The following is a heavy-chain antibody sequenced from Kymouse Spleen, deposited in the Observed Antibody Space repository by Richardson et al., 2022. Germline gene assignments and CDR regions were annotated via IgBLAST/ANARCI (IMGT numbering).Heavy chain of an antibody. D-gene: IGHD3-10*01. CDR3: ARDWNYYGSGSYYNQNWFDP. CDR1: GFTFSSYW. Sequence: EVQLVESGGGLVQPGGSLRLSCAASGFTFSSYWMSWVRQAPGKGLEWVANIKQDGSEKYYVDSVKGRFTISRDNAKNSLYLQMNSLRAEDTAVYYCARDWNYYGSGSYYNQNWFDPWGQGTLVTVSS. CDR2: IKQDGSEK. V-gene: IGHV3-7*01. J-gene: IGHJ5*02.